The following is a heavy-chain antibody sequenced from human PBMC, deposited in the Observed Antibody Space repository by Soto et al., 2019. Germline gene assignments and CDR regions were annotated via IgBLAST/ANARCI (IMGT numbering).Heavy chain of an antibody. J-gene: IGHJ5*02. CDR1: GGTFSSYA. CDR3: ARGSFGVGIHGRYNWFDP. V-gene: IGHV1-69*13. CDR2: IIPIFGTA. D-gene: IGHD3-3*01. Sequence: SVKVSCKASGGTFSSYAISWVRQAPGQGLEWMGGIIPIFGTANYAQKFLGRVTITADESTSTAYMELSSLRSEDTAVYYCARGSFGVGIHGRYNWFDPWGQGTLVTVSS.